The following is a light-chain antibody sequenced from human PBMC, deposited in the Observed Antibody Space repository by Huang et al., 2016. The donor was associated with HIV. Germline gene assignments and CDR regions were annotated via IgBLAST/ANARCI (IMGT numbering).Light chain of an antibody. V-gene: IGKV1-5*01. J-gene: IGKJ1*01. Sequence: DIQMTQSPSTLSASVGDRVTIPCRASQSISSWLAWYQQKPGKAPKLLFYDASTLKSVVPSRFSVSGSGTDFTLTISSLQPDDFATYYCQQYSSYPWTFGPGTKVEI. CDR2: DAS. CDR3: QQYSSYPWT. CDR1: QSISSW.